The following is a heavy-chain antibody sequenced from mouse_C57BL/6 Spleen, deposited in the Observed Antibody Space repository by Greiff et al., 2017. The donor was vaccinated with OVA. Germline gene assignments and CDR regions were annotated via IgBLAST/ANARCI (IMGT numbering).Heavy chain of an antibody. Sequence: QVQLKESGPELVKPGASVKISCKASGYAFSSSWMNWVKQRPGKGLEWIGRIYPGDGDTNYNGKFKGKATLTADKSSSTAYMQLSSLTSEDSAVYFCARRDSNYVFDYWGQGTTLTVSS. J-gene: IGHJ2*01. CDR3: ARRDSNYVFDY. D-gene: IGHD2-5*01. CDR2: IYPGDGDT. V-gene: IGHV1-82*01. CDR1: GYAFSSSW.